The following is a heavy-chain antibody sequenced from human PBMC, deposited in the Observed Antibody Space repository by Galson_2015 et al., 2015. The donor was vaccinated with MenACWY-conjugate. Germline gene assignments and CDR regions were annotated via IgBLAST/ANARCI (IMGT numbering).Heavy chain of an antibody. J-gene: IGHJ4*02. V-gene: IGHV4-59*01. CDR2: IYHTGIT. CDR3: ARAGGWVGTVDY. Sequence: ETLSLTCTVSGGSISTFYWSWIRQSPGKGLEWIGYIYHTGITYYNPSLKSRVSISVDTAMDQFSLKVNSVTPADTAVYFCARAGGWVGTVDYWGQGTLVTVSS. CDR1: GGSISTFY. D-gene: IGHD4-23*01.